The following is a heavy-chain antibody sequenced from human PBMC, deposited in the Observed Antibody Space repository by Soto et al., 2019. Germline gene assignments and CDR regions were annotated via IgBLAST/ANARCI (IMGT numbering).Heavy chain of an antibody. V-gene: IGHV4-39*01. D-gene: IGHD6-19*01. CDR3: ARRVRLSNSLIAVAGTKGGIDY. Sequence: SETLSLTFTVSGGSISSSSYYWGWIRQPPGKGLEWIGSIYYSGSTYYNPSLKSRVTISVDTSKNQFSLKLSSVIAADTAVYYCARRVRLSNSLIAVAGTKGGIDYWGQGTLVPVSS. CDR1: GGSISSSSYY. CDR2: IYYSGST. J-gene: IGHJ4*02.